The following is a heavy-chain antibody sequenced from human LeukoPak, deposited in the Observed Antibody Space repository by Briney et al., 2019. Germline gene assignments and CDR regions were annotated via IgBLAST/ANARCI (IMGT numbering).Heavy chain of an antibody. J-gene: IGHJ4*02. CDR2: IYYSGST. D-gene: IGHD6-19*01. CDR3: ARQDSSGWSDFDY. V-gene: IGHV4-39*01. CDR1: GXSISSSSYY. Sequence: SSETPSLTCTVSGXSISSSSYYWGWIRQPPGKGLEWIGSIYYSGSTYYNPSLKSRVTISVDTSKNQFSLKLSSVTAADTAVYYCARQDSSGWSDFDYWGQGTLVTVSS.